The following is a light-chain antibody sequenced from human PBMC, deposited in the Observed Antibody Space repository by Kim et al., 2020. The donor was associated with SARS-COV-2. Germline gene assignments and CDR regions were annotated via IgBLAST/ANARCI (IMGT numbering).Light chain of an antibody. V-gene: IGLV7-46*01. CDR3: LLAYSGARWV. Sequence: QAVVTQEPSLTVSPGGTVTLTCGSSTGTVTSDHYSHWFQQKPGQAPRTLIYDTSNKHSWTPARFSGSLLGGKAALTLSGAQPEDEGDYYCLLAYSGARWVFGGGPQLTVL. J-gene: IGLJ3*02. CDR2: DTS. CDR1: TGTVTSDHY.